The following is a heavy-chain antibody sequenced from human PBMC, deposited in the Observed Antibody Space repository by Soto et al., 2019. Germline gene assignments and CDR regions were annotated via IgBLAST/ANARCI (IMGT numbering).Heavy chain of an antibody. D-gene: IGHD3-22*01. J-gene: IGHJ4*02. V-gene: IGHV1-18*01. CDR2: ISAYNGNT. CDR1: GYTFTSYG. Sequence: ASVKVSCKASGYTFTSYGISWVLEAPGQGLEWMGWISAYNGNTKYAQKLQGRVTMTTDTSTSTAYMELRSLRSDDTAVYYCARDLTPGVVDHWGQGTLVTVSS. CDR3: ARDLTPGVVDH.